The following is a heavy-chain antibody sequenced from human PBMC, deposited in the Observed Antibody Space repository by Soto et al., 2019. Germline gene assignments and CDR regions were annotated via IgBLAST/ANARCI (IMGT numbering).Heavy chain of an antibody. CDR3: ARSVAARPYYYYYMDV. CDR1: GYTFTGYY. D-gene: IGHD6-6*01. V-gene: IGHV1-2*04. CDR2: INPNSGGT. J-gene: IGHJ6*03. Sequence: QVQLVQSGAEVKKPGASVKVSCKASGYTFTGYYIHWVRQAPGQGLEWMGWINPNSGGTIYAQKFQGWVTMTRDTSISTAYVEVSRLRSDDTAVYYCARSVAARPYYYYYMDVWGKGTTVTVSS.